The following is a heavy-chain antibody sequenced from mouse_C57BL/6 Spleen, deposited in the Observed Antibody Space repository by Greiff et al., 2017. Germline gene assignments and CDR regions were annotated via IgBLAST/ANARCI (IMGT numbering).Heavy chain of an antibody. Sequence: QVQLQQSGAELVKPGASVKMSCKASGYTFTSYWITWVKQRPGQGLEWIGDIYPGSGSTNYNEKFKSKATLTVDTSASPAYMQRSSPTSEDSAVYYCAGRTGTAWFAYWGQGTLVTVSA. V-gene: IGHV1-55*01. CDR1: GYTFTSYW. CDR2: IYPGSGST. D-gene: IGHD4-1*01. CDR3: AGRTGTAWFAY. J-gene: IGHJ3*01.